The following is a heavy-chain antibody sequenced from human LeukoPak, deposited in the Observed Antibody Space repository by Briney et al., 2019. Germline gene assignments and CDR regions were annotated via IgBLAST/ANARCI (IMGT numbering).Heavy chain of an antibody. CDR1: GFTFSSYS. J-gene: IGHJ5*02. Sequence: KAGGSLRLTCAASGFTFSSYSMNWVRQAPGKGLEWVSSISSSSSYIYYADSVKGRFTISRDNAKNSLYLQMNSLRAEDTAVYYCARDAPSSSWYRWFDPWGQGTLVTVSS. CDR3: ARDAPSSSWYRWFDP. V-gene: IGHV3-21*01. CDR2: ISSSSSYI. D-gene: IGHD6-13*01.